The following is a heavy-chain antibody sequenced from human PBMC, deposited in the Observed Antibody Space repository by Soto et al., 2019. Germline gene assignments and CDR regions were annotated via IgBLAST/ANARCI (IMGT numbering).Heavy chain of an antibody. CDR3: ARDLWGYCGTDCYPLDV. CDR1: GGSISRYY. Sequence: QVQLQESGPGLVKPSETLSLTCTVSGGSISRYYWSWIRQPPGKGLEWIGYMYNTGSTVYNPSFKSRITTSVDTSKKQFSLKLNSVTAADTAVYYCARDLWGYCGTDCYPLDVWGQGTTVTVSS. D-gene: IGHD2-21*02. CDR2: MYNTGST. V-gene: IGHV4-59*01. J-gene: IGHJ6*02.